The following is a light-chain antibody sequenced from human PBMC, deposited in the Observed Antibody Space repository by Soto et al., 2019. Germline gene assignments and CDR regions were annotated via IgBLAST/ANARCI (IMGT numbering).Light chain of an antibody. Sequence: QSVLTQPASVSGSPGQSITISCTGTSSDVGGYNYVSWYQQHPGKAPKLMIYEVSNRPSGVSNRFSGSKSGNTASLTISGLKVEDEADYYCCSSGGSPTYVFGTVTKVTVL. CDR3: CSSGGSPTYV. CDR1: SSDVGGYNY. J-gene: IGLJ1*01. V-gene: IGLV2-23*02. CDR2: EVS.